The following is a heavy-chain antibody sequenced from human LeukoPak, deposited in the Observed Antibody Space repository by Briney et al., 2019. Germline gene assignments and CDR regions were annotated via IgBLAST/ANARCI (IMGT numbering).Heavy chain of an antibody. CDR1: GFTFSSYS. J-gene: IGHJ6*02. V-gene: IGHV3-48*02. Sequence: PGGSLRLSCAASGFTFSSYSMNWVRQAPGKGLEWISYITSSSSPIYYADSVKGRYTISRDNAKSSLYLQMNSLRDEDTAVYYCARAPYGMDVWGQGTTVTVSS. CDR2: ITSSSSPI. CDR3: ARAPYGMDV.